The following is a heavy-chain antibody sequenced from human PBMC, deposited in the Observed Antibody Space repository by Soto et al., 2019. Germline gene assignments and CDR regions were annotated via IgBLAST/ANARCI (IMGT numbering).Heavy chain of an antibody. J-gene: IGHJ4*02. CDR1: GFNFNSYT. CDR2: ISSSSYI. Sequence: SLRLSCAASGFNFNSYTINWVRQAQGKRLEWLSSISSSSYIYYADSVKGRFTISRDNAKNSLYLQMNSLRAEDTAVYYCARDSHSSGWYDYWGQGTLVTVSS. CDR3: ARDSHSSGWYDY. V-gene: IGHV3-21*01. D-gene: IGHD6-19*01.